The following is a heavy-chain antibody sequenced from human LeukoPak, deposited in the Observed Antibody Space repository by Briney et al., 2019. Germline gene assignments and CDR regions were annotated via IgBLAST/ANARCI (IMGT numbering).Heavy chain of an antibody. Sequence: GGSLKLSCAASGFTFTSYEMNWVRQAPGKGLKWVSYISSTGTTISYADSVKGRFTISRDNAKTSLYLQMSSLRAEDTAVYYCARALPSTYYYFDYWGQGTLVTVSS. V-gene: IGHV3-48*03. D-gene: IGHD2-2*01. CDR2: ISSTGTTI. CDR3: ARALPSTYYYFDY. J-gene: IGHJ4*02. CDR1: GFTFTSYE.